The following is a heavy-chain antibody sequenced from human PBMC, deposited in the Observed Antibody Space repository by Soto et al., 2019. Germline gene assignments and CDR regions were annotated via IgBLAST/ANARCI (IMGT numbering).Heavy chain of an antibody. CDR3: ASGHDAYKVRY. J-gene: IGHJ4*02. Sequence: QVQLQESGPGLVKPSQTLSLTCTVSGGSISSGGTGSYWTWIRQLPGKGLEWIGYIDYTGNTYYNPSLKSRPTISIDTSENQFSLKRTSVTAADTAVYFCASGHDAYKVRYWGQGTLVTVSS. CDR2: IDYTGNT. D-gene: IGHD1-1*01. CDR1: GGSISSGGTGSY. V-gene: IGHV4-31*03.